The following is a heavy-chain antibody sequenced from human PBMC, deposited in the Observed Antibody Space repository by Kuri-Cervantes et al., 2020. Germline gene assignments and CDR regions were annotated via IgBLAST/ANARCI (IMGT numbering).Heavy chain of an antibody. CDR3: ARTRGFGELSRFDY. J-gene: IGHJ4*02. D-gene: IGHD3-10*01. CDR1: GFSLTTRPVG. CDR2: IYWDDDK. Sequence: SGPTLVKPTQTLTLTCTFSGFSLTTRPVGVGWVRQPPGKALECLALIYWDDDKRYSPSLKSRLTIAKDTSKNQVVLTMTNMDPVDTATYYCARTRGFGELSRFDYWGQGTLVTVSS. V-gene: IGHV2-5*02.